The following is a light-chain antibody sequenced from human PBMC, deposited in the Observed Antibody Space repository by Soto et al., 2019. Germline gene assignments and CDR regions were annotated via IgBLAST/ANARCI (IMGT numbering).Light chain of an antibody. CDR3: LQDYNYPYT. J-gene: IGKJ2*01. CDR2: WAS. V-gene: IGKV4-1*01. Sequence: DIVMTQSPDSLAVSLGERATINCKSSQSVLYSSNNKNYLAWYQQKPGQPPKALIYWASTRESGVPDRFSGSGSGTDFTLTINSLQPEDFATYYCLQDYNYPYTFGQGTKVDIK. CDR1: QSVLYSSNNKNY.